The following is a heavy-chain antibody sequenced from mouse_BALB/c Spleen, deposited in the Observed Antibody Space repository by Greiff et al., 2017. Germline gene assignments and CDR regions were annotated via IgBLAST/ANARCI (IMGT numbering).Heavy chain of an antibody. D-gene: IGHD2-1*01. CDR1: GFTFSSYG. CDR3: AGDGNYYFDY. CDR2: INSNGGST. V-gene: IGHV5-6-3*01. J-gene: IGHJ2*01. Sequence: EVMLVESGRGLVQPGGSLKLSCAASGFTFSSYGMSWVRQTPDKRLELVATINSNGGSTYYPDSVKGRFTISRDNAKNTLYLQMSSLKSEDTAMYYCAGDGNYYFDYWGQGTTLTVSS.